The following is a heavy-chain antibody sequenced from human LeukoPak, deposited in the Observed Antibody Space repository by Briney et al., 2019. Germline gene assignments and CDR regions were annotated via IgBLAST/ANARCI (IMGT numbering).Heavy chain of an antibody. J-gene: IGHJ6*04. CDR2: IYYSGST. CDR1: GGSISSSSYY. D-gene: IGHD5-18*01. Sequence: PSETLSLTCTVSGGSISSSSYYWGWIRQPPGKGLEWIGSIYYSGSTYYNPSLKSRVTISVDTSKNQFSLKLSSVTAADTAVYYCARQGGQLWTLDVWGKGTTVTISS. CDR3: ARQGGQLWTLDV. V-gene: IGHV4-39*07.